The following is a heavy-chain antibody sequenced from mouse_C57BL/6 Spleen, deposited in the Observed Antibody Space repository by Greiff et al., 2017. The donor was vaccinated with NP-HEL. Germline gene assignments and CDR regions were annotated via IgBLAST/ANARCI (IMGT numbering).Heavy chain of an antibody. CDR3: TRIDDYDGDWYFDV. CDR1: GFTFSDAW. CDR2: IRNKANNHAT. V-gene: IGHV6-6*01. Sequence: EVKLVESGGGLVQPGGSMKLSCAASGFTFSDAWMDWVRQSPEKGLEWVAEIRNKANNHATYYAESVKGRFTISRDDSKSSVYLQMNSLRAEDTGIYYCTRIDDYDGDWYFDVWGTGTTVTVSS. J-gene: IGHJ1*03. D-gene: IGHD2-4*01.